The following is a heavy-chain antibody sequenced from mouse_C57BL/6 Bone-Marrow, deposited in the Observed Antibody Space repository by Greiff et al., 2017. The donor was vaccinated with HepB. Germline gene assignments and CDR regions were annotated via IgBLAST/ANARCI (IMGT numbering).Heavy chain of an antibody. Sequence: VQLQQSGAELARPGASVKLSCKASGYTFTSYGISWVKQRTGQGLEWIGEIYPRSGNTYYNEKFKGKATLTADKSSSTAYMELRSLTSEDSAVYFCAMRGLLRYYAMDYWGQGTSVTVSS. J-gene: IGHJ4*01. CDR2: IYPRSGNT. CDR1: GYTFTSYG. D-gene: IGHD2-3*01. V-gene: IGHV1-81*01. CDR3: AMRGLLRYYAMDY.